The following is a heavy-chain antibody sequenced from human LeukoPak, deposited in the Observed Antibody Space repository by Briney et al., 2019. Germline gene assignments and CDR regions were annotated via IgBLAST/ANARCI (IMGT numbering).Heavy chain of an antibody. J-gene: IGHJ6*03. CDR2: HYSAGTT. D-gene: IGHD6-25*01. Sequence: GGSLRLSCAASGFTVSSFYMSWVRQAPGKGLEWVSVHYSAGTTYYSDSVQGRFIISRDNSKNTLHLQMNSLRAEDTAVYYCAKTAAASYYYYYMDVWGKGTTVTVSS. CDR3: AKTAAASYYYYYMDV. CDR1: GFTVSSFY. V-gene: IGHV3-66*01.